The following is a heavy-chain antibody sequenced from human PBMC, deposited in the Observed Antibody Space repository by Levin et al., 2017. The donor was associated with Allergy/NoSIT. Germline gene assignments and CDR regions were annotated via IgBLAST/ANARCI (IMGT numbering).Heavy chain of an antibody. CDR3: ARRDYYESSGYYRR. V-gene: IGHV4-4*02. CDR1: GGSISTSNW. Sequence: PSETLSLTCAISGGSISTSNWWSWVRQPPGKGLEWIGEIYHSGSTNYNPSLKSRVTISVDKSKNQFSLKLSSVTAADTAVYYCARRDYYESSGYYRRWGQGTLVTVSS. D-gene: IGHD3-22*01. CDR2: IYHSGST. J-gene: IGHJ4*02.